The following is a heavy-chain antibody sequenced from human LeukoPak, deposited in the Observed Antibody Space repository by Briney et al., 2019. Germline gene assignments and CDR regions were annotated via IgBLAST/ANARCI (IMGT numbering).Heavy chain of an antibody. CDR2: INTDGTST. J-gene: IGHJ3*02. CDR1: GFTFSSYW. D-gene: IGHD2-21*01. V-gene: IGHV3-74*01. Sequence: GGSLRLSCTASGFTFSSYWMHWVRQAPGKGLVWVSRINTDGTSTYYADSVKGRFTISRDNAKNTLYLQMNTLRAEDTAVYYCAREDRAYGSFDIWGQGTMVTVSS. CDR3: AREDRAYGSFDI.